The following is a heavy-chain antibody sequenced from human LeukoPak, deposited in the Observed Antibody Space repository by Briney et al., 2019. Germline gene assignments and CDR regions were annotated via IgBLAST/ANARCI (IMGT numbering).Heavy chain of an antibody. Sequence: SETLSLTCTVSGGSISRYYWSWIRQPPGKGLEWIGYIYYSGSTSYNPSLKGRVTISVDTSKNQFSLRLNSVTAADTAVYYCAREPDYSDSKGDIWGQGTMVTVSS. CDR1: GGSISRYY. V-gene: IGHV4-59*01. CDR2: IYYSGST. D-gene: IGHD3-22*01. CDR3: AREPDYSDSKGDI. J-gene: IGHJ3*02.